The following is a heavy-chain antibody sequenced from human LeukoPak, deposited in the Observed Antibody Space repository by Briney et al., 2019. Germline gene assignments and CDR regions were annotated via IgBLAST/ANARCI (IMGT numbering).Heavy chain of an antibody. D-gene: IGHD3-10*01. V-gene: IGHV4-30-2*03. J-gene: IGHJ4*02. CDR3: ARLYYYGSGSYLYFDY. CDR2: ISYSGST. Sequence: PSQTLSLTCTVSGGSISSGSYYWSWIRQPAGKGLEWIGSISYSGSTYYNASLKSRVTISVDTSKSQFSLKLTSVNAADTAVYYCARLYYYGSGSYLYFDYWGQGSLVTVSS. CDR1: GGSISSGSYY.